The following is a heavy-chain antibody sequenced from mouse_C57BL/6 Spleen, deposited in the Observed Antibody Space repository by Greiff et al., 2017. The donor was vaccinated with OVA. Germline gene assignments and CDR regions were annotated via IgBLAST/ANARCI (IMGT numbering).Heavy chain of an antibody. V-gene: IGHV1-69*01. D-gene: IGHD1-1*01. CDR3: ARGGLLRYYFDY. CDR2: IDPSDSYT. CDR1: GYTFTSYW. J-gene: IGHJ2*01. Sequence: QVQLQQPGAELVMPGASVKLSCKASGYTFTSYWMHWVKQRPGQGLEWIGEIDPSDSYTNYNQKFKGKSTLTVDKSSSTAYMQLSSLTSEDSAVYYCARGGLLRYYFDYWGQGTTLTVSS.